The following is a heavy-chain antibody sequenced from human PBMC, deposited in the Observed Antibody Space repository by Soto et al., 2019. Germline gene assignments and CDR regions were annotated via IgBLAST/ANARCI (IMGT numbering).Heavy chain of an antibody. V-gene: IGHV3-21*04. Sequence: GGSLRLSCAASGFTFSSYSMNLVRQAPGKGLEWVSSISSSSSYIYYADSVKGRFTISRDNSKNTLYLQMNSLRAEDTAVYYCAKVPLTVIYYYYYYMDVWGKGTTVTVSS. CDR2: ISSSSSYI. CDR3: AKVPLTVIYYYYYYMDV. J-gene: IGHJ6*03. D-gene: IGHD4-4*01. CDR1: GFTFSSYS.